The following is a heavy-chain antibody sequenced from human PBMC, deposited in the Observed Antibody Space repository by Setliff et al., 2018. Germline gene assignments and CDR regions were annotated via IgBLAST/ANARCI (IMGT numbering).Heavy chain of an antibody. CDR3: ARTCSGSGCYAGLES. J-gene: IGHJ4*02. CDR2: IDSSSTWI. CDR1: GFTFSSYT. V-gene: IGHV3-21*01. D-gene: IGHD2-15*01. Sequence: GGSLRLSCAASGFTFSSYTMNWVRQAPGQGLEWVSSIDSSSTWIYYADSVEGRFTISRDNSKNTLYLQMNSLRPEDTAVYYCARTCSGSGCYAGLESWGQGTPVTVSS.